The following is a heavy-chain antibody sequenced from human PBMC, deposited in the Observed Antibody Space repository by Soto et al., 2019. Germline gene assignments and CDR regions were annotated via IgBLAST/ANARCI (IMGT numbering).Heavy chain of an antibody. CDR2: IIPIFGTA. J-gene: IGHJ3*02. Sequence: ASVKVSCKASGGTFSSYAISWVRQAPGQGLEWMGGIIPIFGTANYAQKFQGRVTITADESTSTAYMELSSLRSEDTAVYYCARAGRLAVDGAFDIWCQGTMVTVSS. CDR3: ARAGRLAVDGAFDI. CDR1: GGTFSSYA. V-gene: IGHV1-69*13.